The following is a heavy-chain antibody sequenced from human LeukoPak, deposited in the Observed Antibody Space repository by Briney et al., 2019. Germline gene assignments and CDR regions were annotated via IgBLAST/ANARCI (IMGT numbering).Heavy chain of an antibody. CDR3: VKDAFYASGTYNS. Sequence: PGGSLRLSCAASGFTFSSYGMSWVRQAPGKGLEWVSAIGGSTSGTYYADSVKGRFTISRDNSKNTLSLQMNSLGAEDTAVYYCVKDAFYASGTYNSWGQGTLVTVSS. D-gene: IGHD3-10*01. CDR1: GFTFSSYG. V-gene: IGHV3-23*01. CDR2: IGGSTSGT. J-gene: IGHJ5*02.